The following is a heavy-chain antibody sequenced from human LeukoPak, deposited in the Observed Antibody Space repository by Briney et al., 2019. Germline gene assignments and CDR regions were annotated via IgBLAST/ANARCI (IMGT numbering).Heavy chain of an antibody. CDR1: GGSISSSSYY. CDR2: IYYSGST. CDR3: AREPAHEYSSLYYFDY. D-gene: IGHD6-6*01. Sequence: SETLSLTCTVSGGSISSSSYYWGWIRQPPGKGLEWIGSIYYSGSTYYNPSLKSRVTISVDTSKNQFSLKLSSVTAADTAVYYCAREPAHEYSSLYYFDYWGQGTLVTVSS. V-gene: IGHV4-39*07. J-gene: IGHJ4*02.